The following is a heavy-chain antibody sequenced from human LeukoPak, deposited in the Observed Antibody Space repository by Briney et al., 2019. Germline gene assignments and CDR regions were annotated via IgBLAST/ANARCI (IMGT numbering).Heavy chain of an antibody. V-gene: IGHV3-30*02. CDR1: GFNFSIYG. J-gene: IGHJ4*02. CDR3: VKDQGECPGSRCYLRFLEY. CDR2: VRYDQSAT. D-gene: IGHD3-3*01. Sequence: PGGSLRLSCAASGFNFSIYGMHWVRQAPGKGLEWVTFVRYDQSATVYADSVQGGFAISRDNSKNTVYLQMNSLRVEDTALYFCVKDQGECPGSRCYLRFLEYWGQGTLVIVSS.